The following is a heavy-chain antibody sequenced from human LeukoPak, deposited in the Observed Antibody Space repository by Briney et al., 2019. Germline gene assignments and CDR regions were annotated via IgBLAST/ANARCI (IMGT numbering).Heavy chain of an antibody. D-gene: IGHD5-24*01. J-gene: IGHJ4*02. CDR1: GYTFTSYY. Sequence: ASVKVSRKASGYTFTSYYMHWVRQAPGQGLEWMGIINPSGGSTSYAQKFQGRVTMTRDMSTSTVYMELSSLRSEDTAVYYCARGGKEMATINWGQGTLVTVSS. V-gene: IGHV1-46*01. CDR3: ARGGKEMATIN. CDR2: INPSGGST.